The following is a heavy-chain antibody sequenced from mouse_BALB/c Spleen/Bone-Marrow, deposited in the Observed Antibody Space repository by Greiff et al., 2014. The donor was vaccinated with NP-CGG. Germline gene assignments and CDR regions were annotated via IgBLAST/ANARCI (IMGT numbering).Heavy chain of an antibody. Sequence: LQESGSELVRPGASVKLSCKASGYTFTSYWMHWVKQRHGQGLEWIGNIYPGSGSTNYDEKFKSKGTLTVDTSPSTAYMHLSSLTSEDSAVYYCTTYYYYAMDYWGQGTSVTVSS. J-gene: IGHJ4*01. V-gene: IGHV1S22*01. CDR3: TTYYYYAMDY. D-gene: IGHD1-1*01. CDR1: GYTFTSYW. CDR2: IYPGSGST.